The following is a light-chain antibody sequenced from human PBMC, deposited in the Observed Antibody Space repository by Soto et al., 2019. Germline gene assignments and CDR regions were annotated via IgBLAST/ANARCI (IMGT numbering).Light chain of an antibody. CDR2: WAS. Sequence: DIVMTQSPDSLAVSLGERATINCKSSQSVLYSSKNNNYLAWYQQRPGQPPKLLIYWASTRESGVPDPFSGNGSGTDFSLTITSLQADDVAVYDCQQYESTPPTFGQGTKVEIK. CDR1: QSVLYSSKNNNY. V-gene: IGKV4-1*01. J-gene: IGKJ2*01. CDR3: QQYESTPPT.